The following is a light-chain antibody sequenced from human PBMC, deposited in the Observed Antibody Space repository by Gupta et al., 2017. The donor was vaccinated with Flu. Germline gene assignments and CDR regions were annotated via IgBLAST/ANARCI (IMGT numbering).Light chain of an antibody. V-gene: IGKV1-9*01. CDR3: QQLYTYCF. CDR1: QGINNY. J-gene: IGKJ3*01. Sequence: DIQLTHSPSFLSASVGDRVTITCRASQGINNYLAWYQQKPGETPKLLIYTASPVHWGATLWFCGCGDNKEFTHTSSRRQDEDCAYYYSQQLYTYCFFGHGTKVDIK. CDR2: TAS.